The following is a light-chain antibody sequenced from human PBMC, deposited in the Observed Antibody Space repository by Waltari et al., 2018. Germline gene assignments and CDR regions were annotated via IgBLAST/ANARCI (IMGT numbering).Light chain of an antibody. CDR1: ALSKQY. CDR2: KDS. Sequence: SFELTQPPSLSVSPGQTARITCSGDALSKQYAHWHQQRPGRAPVLVIYKDSERPSGIPERFSGSSSGTTVTVTIRGVQAEDEADYYCQSADSSGSVVFGGGTKLTVL. J-gene: IGLJ2*01. V-gene: IGLV3-25*03. CDR3: QSADSSGSVV.